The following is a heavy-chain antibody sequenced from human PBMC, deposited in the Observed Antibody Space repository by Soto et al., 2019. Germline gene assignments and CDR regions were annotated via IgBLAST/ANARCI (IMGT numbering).Heavy chain of an antibody. D-gene: IGHD2-8*02. CDR1: GFTFGSYG. CDR3: ANIRNVVYAHNAY. J-gene: IGHJ4*02. Sequence: GWSLRVSCAASGFTFGSYGMHWVRQAPGKGLEWVAVISYDGSNKYYADSVRGRFAISRDNSNNMLYLQMNSLRAEDTAVYYCANIRNVVYAHNAYWGQGTLVTVSS. CDR2: ISYDGSNK. V-gene: IGHV3-30*18.